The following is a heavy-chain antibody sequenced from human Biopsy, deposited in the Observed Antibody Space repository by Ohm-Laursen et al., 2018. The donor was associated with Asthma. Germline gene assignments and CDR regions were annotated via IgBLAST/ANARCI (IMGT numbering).Heavy chain of an antibody. CDR1: GGAINNFY. D-gene: IGHD2-21*02. CDR2: VYYSGST. CDR3: ARGVDRVTGLLDHFDS. Sequence: PSQTLSLTCIVSGGAINNFYWSWIRQPPGKGLESIGHVYYSGSTNYNPSLKSRVTISIDASKNQFSLKLTSVTAADTAMYYCARGVDRVTGLLDHFDSWGQGTLVTVSS. V-gene: IGHV4-59*01. J-gene: IGHJ4*02.